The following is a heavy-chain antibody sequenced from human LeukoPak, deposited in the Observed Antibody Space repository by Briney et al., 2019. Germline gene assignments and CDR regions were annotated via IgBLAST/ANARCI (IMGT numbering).Heavy chain of an antibody. CDR3: AKYYYDSSAYYSYAFDI. V-gene: IGHV3-30*04. Sequence: PGRSLRLSCAASGFTFSSYVMHWVRQAPGKGLEWVAIISYDGSNEYYADSVKGRFTISRDNAKNSLYLQTNSLRAEDTAVYYCAKYYYDSSAYYSYAFDIWGQGTMVTVSS. CDR1: GFTFSSYV. J-gene: IGHJ3*02. D-gene: IGHD3-22*01. CDR2: ISYDGSNE.